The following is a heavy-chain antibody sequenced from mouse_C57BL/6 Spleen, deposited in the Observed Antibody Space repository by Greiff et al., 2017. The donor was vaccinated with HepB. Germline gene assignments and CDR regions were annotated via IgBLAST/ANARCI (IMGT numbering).Heavy chain of an antibody. D-gene: IGHD1-1*01. J-gene: IGHJ2*01. V-gene: IGHV1-69*01. CDR3: ARRDYGSLDY. Sequence: QVQLQQPGAELVMPGASVKLSCKASGYTFTSYWMHWVKQRPGKGLEWIGEIDPSDSYTNYNQKFKGKSTLTVDKSSSTAYMQLSSLTSEDSAVYYCARRDYGSLDYWGQGTTLTVSS. CDR1: GYTFTSYW. CDR2: IDPSDSYT.